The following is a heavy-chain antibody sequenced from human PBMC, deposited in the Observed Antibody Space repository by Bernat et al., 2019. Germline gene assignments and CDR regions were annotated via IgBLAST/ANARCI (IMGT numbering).Heavy chain of an antibody. J-gene: IGHJ3*01. CDR2: IRGNGVST. D-gene: IGHD1-26*01. CDR1: GFPFDEHA. V-gene: IGHV3-43*02. Sequence: EVQLVESGGGVVQPGGSLRLSCAASGFPFDEHAMHWVRQRPGKGLEWVSLIRGNGVSTWYADSVKGRFTISRDNSKNSLYLQMSSLRTDDSALYYCAKRPRDSAGWIGFDVWGQGTTVTVSS. CDR3: AKRPRDSAGWIGFDV.